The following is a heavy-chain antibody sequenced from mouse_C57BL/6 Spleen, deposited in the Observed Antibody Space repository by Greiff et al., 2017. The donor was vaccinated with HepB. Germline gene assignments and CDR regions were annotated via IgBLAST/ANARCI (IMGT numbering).Heavy chain of an antibody. V-gene: IGHV5-17*01. D-gene: IGHD1-1*01. Sequence: EVQLVESGGGLVKPGGSLKLSCAASGFTFSDYGMHWVRQAPEKGLEWVAYISSGSSTIYYADTVKGRFTISRDNAKNTLFLQMTSLRSEDTAMYYCARDVTTGDAMDYWGQGTSVTVSS. CDR2: ISSGSSTI. CDR3: ARDVTTGDAMDY. CDR1: GFTFSDYG. J-gene: IGHJ4*01.